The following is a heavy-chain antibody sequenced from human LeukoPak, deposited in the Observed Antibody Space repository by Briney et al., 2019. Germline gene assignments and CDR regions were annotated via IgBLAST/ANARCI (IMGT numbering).Heavy chain of an antibody. J-gene: IGHJ6*03. V-gene: IGHV4-34*01. Sequence: PSETLSLTCAVYGGSVTGFSWTWIRRSPVKGLESIGEINHSGGTSYAPSLQSRVTLSLDTSKNQFSLTLTSVTAADTAVYYCVRGRNVKWVPGVGGNPRASRYYYYMDVWGKGTTVTVSS. CDR3: VRGRNVKWVPGVGGNPRASRYYYYMDV. D-gene: IGHD4-23*01. CDR2: INHSGGT. CDR1: GGSVTGFS.